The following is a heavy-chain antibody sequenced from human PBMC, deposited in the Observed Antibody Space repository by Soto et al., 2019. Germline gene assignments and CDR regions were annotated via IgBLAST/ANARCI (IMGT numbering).Heavy chain of an antibody. CDR2: IIPIFGTA. V-gene: IGHV1-69*13. J-gene: IGHJ6*02. D-gene: IGHD2-15*01. Sequence: SVEVSCKASGGTFSIYAISWVRQAPGQGLEWMGGIIPIFGTANYAQKFQGRVTITADESTSTAYMELSSLRAEDTAVYDCARGGGSDYGIDVWGQGTTVTVSS. CDR3: ARGGGSDYGIDV. CDR1: GGTFSIYA.